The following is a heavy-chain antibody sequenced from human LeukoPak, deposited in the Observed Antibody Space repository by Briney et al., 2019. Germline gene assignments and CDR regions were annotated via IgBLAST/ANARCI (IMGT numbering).Heavy chain of an antibody. D-gene: IGHD2-2*01. CDR1: GYTFTSYD. V-gene: IGHV1-18*01. J-gene: IGHJ3*02. Sequence: GASVKVSCKASGYTFTSYDINWVRQATGQGLEWMGWISAYNGNTNYAQKLQGRVTMATDTSTSTAYMELRSLRSDDTAVYYCARTRVRGAFDIWGQGTMVTVSS. CDR2: ISAYNGNT. CDR3: ARTRVRGAFDI.